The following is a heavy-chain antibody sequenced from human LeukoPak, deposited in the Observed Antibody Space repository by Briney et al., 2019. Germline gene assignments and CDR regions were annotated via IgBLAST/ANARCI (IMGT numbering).Heavy chain of an antibody. V-gene: IGHV4-59*01. CDR1: GGSISSYY. CDR2: IYYSGST. J-gene: IGHJ6*02. Sequence: SETLSLTCTVSGGSISSYYWSWIRQPPGKGLEWIGYIYYSGSTNYNPSLKSRVTISVDTSTNQFSLKLSSVTAADTAVYYCARQQLLYHYYGMDVWGQGTTVTVSS. CDR3: ARQQLLYHYYGMDV. D-gene: IGHD6-13*01.